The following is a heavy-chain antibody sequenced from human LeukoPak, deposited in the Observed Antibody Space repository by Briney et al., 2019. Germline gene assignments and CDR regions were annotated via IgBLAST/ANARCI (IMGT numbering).Heavy chain of an antibody. D-gene: IGHD1/OR15-1a*01. Sequence: SETLSLTCSVSIGSISSSKWWSWVGQSPVKGLEWIGEIYLYGTTNYNPSFTSRVTMSVDRSRNQFSLKLTSVTAADTAVYYCARQKWEQQGRDYYFNGLDVWGPGTTVIVSS. J-gene: IGHJ6*02. CDR2: IYLYGTT. V-gene: IGHV4-4*02. CDR1: IGSISSSKW. CDR3: ARQKWEQQGRDYYFNGLDV.